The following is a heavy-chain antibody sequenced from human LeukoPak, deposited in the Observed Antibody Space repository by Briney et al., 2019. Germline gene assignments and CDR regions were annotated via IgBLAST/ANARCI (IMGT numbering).Heavy chain of an antibody. CDR1: GYTLNELS. J-gene: IGHJ4*02. D-gene: IGHD3-22*01. CDR3: ATDLPDYYDSSGYFY. CDR2: FDPEDGET. Sequence: ASVKVSCKVSGYTLNELSMHWVRQAPGKGLARMGGFDPEDGETIYAQKFQGRVTMTEDTSTDTAYMELSSLRSEDTAVYYCATDLPDYYDSSGYFYWGQGTLVTVSS. V-gene: IGHV1-24*01.